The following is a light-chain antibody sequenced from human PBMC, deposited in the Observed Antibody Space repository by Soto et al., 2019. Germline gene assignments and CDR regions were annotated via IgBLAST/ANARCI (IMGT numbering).Light chain of an antibody. CDR1: SSNIGAGYD. CDR3: QSYDSSLSVVV. Sequence: QSVLTQPTSMSGAPGQRVTISCTGSSSNIGAGYDVHWYQQLPGTAPKLLIYGNSNRPSGVPDRFSGSKSGTSASLAITGLQTEDEADYYCQSYDSSLSVVVFGGGTELTVL. J-gene: IGLJ2*01. V-gene: IGLV1-40*01. CDR2: GNS.